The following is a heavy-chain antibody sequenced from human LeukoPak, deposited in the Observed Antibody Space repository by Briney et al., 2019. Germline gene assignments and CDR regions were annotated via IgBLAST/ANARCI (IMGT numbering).Heavy chain of an antibody. D-gene: IGHD1-26*01. J-gene: IGHJ6*02. CDR1: GFTFDDYA. CDR2: ISGDGGST. Sequence: GGSLRLSCAASGFTFDDYAMHWVRQAPGKGLEWVSLISGDGGSTYYADSVKGRFTISRDNSKNSLYLQMNSLRTEDTALYYCAKVAIVGATKVGYYYYSMDVWGQGTTVTVYS. V-gene: IGHV3-43*02. CDR3: AKVAIVGATKVGYYYYSMDV.